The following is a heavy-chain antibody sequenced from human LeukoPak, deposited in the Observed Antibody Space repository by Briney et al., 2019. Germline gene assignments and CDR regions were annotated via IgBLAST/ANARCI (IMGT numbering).Heavy chain of an antibody. D-gene: IGHD3-10*01. Sequence: ASVKVSCKASGGTFSNYVFSWVRQAPGQGLEWMGGIIPIFGTVNYAQKSQGRVTITTNESTSTAYMELSSLRSEDTAVYYCAREDYYGSGSYYLRTFDIWGQGTMVTVSS. CDR2: IIPIFGTV. CDR3: AREDYYGSGSYYLRTFDI. J-gene: IGHJ3*02. CDR1: GGTFSNYV. V-gene: IGHV1-69*05.